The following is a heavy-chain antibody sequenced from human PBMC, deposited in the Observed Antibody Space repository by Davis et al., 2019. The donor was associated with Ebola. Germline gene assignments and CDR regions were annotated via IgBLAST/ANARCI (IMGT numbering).Heavy chain of an antibody. J-gene: IGHJ4*02. Sequence: GESLKISCSASGFTFSSYAMHWVRQAPGKGLEYVSAISSNGGSTYYADSVKGRFTISRDNSKNTLYLQMSSLRAEDTAVYYCVKRGMTTRAFDYWGQGTLVTVSS. CDR3: VKRGMTTRAFDY. V-gene: IGHV3-64D*06. D-gene: IGHD4-11*01. CDR1: GFTFSSYA. CDR2: ISSNGGST.